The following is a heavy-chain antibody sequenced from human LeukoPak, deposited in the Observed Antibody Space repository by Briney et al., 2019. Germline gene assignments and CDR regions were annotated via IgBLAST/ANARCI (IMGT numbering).Heavy chain of an antibody. J-gene: IGHJ6*03. CDR2: ISSGSDTI. CDR1: GFTFSSFG. CDR3: TRNYRSNYYYYYYMDV. V-gene: IGHV3-48*01. D-gene: IGHD3-16*02. Sequence: GGSLRLSCAVSGFTFSSFGLNWVRQAPGKGLEWVSYISSGSDTIYYADSVKGRFTISRDNAKNSLYLQMSSLRAEDTAVYYCTRNYRSNYYYYYYMDVWGTGTTVTVSS.